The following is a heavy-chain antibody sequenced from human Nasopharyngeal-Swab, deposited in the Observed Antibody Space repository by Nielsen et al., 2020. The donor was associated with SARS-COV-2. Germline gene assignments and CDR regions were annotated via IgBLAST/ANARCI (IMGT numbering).Heavy chain of an antibody. D-gene: IGHD6-13*01. J-gene: IGHJ4*02. CDR3: AKDVAGYSSSPLDY. Sequence: LSLTCAGSGFTFSSSWMHWVRQAPGQGLVWVSRMKTDGSDIQYADSVKGRFTISRDNSKNTLYLQINSLRAEDTAVYYCAKDVAGYSSSPLDYWGQGTLVTVSS. CDR1: GFTFSSSW. CDR2: MKTDGSDI. V-gene: IGHV3-74*03.